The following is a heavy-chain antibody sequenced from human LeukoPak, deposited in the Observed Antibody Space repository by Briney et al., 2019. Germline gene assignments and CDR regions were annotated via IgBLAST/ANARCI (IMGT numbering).Heavy chain of an antibody. CDR2: IHYSGRT. CDR1: GVSFSGYY. CDR3: ARDSSGYDSGWYFDL. V-gene: IGHV4-59*01. Sequence: SETLSLTCAVYGVSFSGYYWSWIRQPPGKGLEWIGYIHYSGRTDYNPSLNSRVTITVDTSKSQFSLKVTSVTAADTAVYYCARDSSGYDSGWYFDLWGRGTLVTVSS. J-gene: IGHJ2*01. D-gene: IGHD5-12*01.